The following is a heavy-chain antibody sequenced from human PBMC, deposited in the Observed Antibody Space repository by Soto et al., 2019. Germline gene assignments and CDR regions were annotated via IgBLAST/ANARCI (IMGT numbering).Heavy chain of an antibody. Sequence: ASVKVSCKASGYTFTGYYMHWVRQAPGQGLEWMGWVNPNSGGTNYAQKFQGWVTMTRDTSTSTAYMELRSLRSDDTAVYYCARDMFGVVITQFDYWGQGTLVTVSS. CDR1: GYTFTGYY. J-gene: IGHJ4*02. CDR3: ARDMFGVVITQFDY. D-gene: IGHD3-3*01. CDR2: VNPNSGGT. V-gene: IGHV1-2*04.